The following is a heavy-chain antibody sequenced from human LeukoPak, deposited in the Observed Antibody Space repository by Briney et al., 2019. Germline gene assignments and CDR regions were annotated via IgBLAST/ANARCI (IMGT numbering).Heavy chain of an antibody. Sequence: GGSLRLSCAASGFTFTTYWMTWVRQAPGKGLEWVANINQDGSEKYFVDSVKGRFTISRDNAKNSLYLQMNSLRAEDTAVYYCARARSSYGYGDAFDIWGQGTMVTVSS. CDR1: GFTFTTYW. CDR3: ARARSSYGYGDAFDI. V-gene: IGHV3-7*01. J-gene: IGHJ3*02. CDR2: INQDGSEK. D-gene: IGHD5-18*01.